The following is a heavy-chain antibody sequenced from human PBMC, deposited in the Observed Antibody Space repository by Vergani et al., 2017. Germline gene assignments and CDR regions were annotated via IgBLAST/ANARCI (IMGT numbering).Heavy chain of an antibody. D-gene: IGHD1-14*01. CDR2: IVVGSGNT. Sequence: QMQLVQAGPEVKKPGTSVKVSCKASGFTFTSSAMQWVRQARGQRLEWIVWIVVGSGNTNNAQKFLERVTITRDMSTNTAYMELSSLRSDDTAVYYCACSFQPYYSFDYWGQGTLVTVAS. CDR3: ACSFQPYYSFDY. V-gene: IGHV1-58*02. CDR1: GFTFTSSA. J-gene: IGHJ4*02.